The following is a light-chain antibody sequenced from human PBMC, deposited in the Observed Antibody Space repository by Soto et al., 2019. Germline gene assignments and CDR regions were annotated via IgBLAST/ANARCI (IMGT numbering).Light chain of an antibody. CDR2: EVS. V-gene: IGLV2-8*01. J-gene: IGLJ1*01. CDR1: NSDIGAYNF. Sequence: QSVLTQPASVSGSPGQSITISCAGTNSDIGAYNFVSWYQQLPGKAPKLIIYEVSHRPSGVPDRFSGSKSGNTASLTVSGLQAADEADYFCKSYAGSNTYVFGSGTKVTVL. CDR3: KSYAGSNTYV.